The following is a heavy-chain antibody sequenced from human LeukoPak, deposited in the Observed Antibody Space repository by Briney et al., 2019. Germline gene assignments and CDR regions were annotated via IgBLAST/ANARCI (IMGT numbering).Heavy chain of an antibody. CDR2: ISAYNGNT. CDR1: GYTFTGYY. J-gene: IGHJ4*02. Sequence: ASVKVSCKASGYTFTGYYMHWVRQAPGQGLEWMGWISAYNGNTNYAQKLQGRVTMTTDTSTSTAYMELRSLRSDDTAVYYCARGRAAAGTGNDYWGQGTLVTVSS. CDR3: ARGRAAAGTGNDY. D-gene: IGHD6-13*01. V-gene: IGHV1-18*04.